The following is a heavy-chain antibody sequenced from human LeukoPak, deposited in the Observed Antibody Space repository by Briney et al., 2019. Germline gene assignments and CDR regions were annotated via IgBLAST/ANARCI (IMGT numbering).Heavy chain of an antibody. CDR1: GFTFTSYT. J-gene: IGHJ4*02. D-gene: IGHD7-27*01. V-gene: IGHV3-23*01. CDR3: AIDPNWETHN. Sequence: GGSLRLSCATSGFTFTSYTMYWVRQAPGKGLEWVTIIGNNGGGIHYADSVRGRFTISRDNSKNTLYLQMTNLRVDDTALYYCAIDPNWETHNWGQGVLVTVSS. CDR2: IGNNGGGI.